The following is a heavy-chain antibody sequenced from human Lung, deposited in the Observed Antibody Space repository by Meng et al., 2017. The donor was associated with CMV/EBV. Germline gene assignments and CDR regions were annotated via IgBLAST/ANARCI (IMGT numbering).Heavy chain of an antibody. CDR2: IYYSGST. CDR1: GGSISSSSYY. CDR3: ARQESSWYYCEY. V-gene: IGHV4-39*01. D-gene: IGHD6-13*01. Sequence: SETLSLXCTVSGGSISSSSYYWGWIRQPPGKGLEWIGSIYYSGSTYYNPSLKSRVTISVDTSKNQFSLKLSSVTAADTAVYYCARQESSWYYCEYWGQGTXVTVSS. J-gene: IGHJ4*02.